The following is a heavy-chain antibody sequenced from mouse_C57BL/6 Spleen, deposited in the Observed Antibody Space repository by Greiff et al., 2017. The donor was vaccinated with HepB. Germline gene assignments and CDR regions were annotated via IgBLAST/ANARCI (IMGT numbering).Heavy chain of an antibody. V-gene: IGHV1-26*01. D-gene: IGHD2-10*02. CDR3: ARRYGPAWFAY. Sequence: EVQLQQSGPELVKPGASVKISCKASGYTFTDYYMNWVKQSHGKSLEWIGDINPNNGGTSYNQKFKGKATLTVDKSSSNAYMELGSLTSEDSAVYYGARRYGPAWFAYWGQGTLVTVSA. J-gene: IGHJ3*01. CDR1: GYTFTDYY. CDR2: INPNNGGT.